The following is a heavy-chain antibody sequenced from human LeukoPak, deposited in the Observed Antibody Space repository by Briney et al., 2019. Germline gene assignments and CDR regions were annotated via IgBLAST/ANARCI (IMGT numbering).Heavy chain of an antibody. J-gene: IGHJ5*02. D-gene: IGHD6-19*01. Sequence: GGSLRLSCAAAGFTVSSYAMSSVRQAPGKGLECVSAISVSVGRTYSTDSVKGRFTISRDNTKNTLYLQMNSLRAEDTAVYYCAKGSSGWLNWFDPWGQGTLVTVSS. V-gene: IGHV3-23*01. CDR2: ISVSVGRT. CDR3: AKGSSGWLNWFDP. CDR1: GFTVSSYA.